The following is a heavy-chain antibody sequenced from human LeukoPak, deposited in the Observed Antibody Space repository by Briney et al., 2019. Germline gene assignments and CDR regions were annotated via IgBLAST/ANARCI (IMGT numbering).Heavy chain of an antibody. D-gene: IGHD1-26*01. CDR1: GYTFTGYY. CDR2: MNPNSGNT. Sequence: GASVKVSCKTSGYTFTGYYMHWVRQAPGQGLEWMGWMNPNSGNTGYAQKFQGRVTITRNTSISTAYMELSSLRSEDTAVYYCAREYSGSYLILDYWGQGTLVTVSS. J-gene: IGHJ4*02. CDR3: AREYSGSYLILDY. V-gene: IGHV1-8*03.